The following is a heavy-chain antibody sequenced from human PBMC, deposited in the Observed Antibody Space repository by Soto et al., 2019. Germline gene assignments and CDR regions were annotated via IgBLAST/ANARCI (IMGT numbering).Heavy chain of an antibody. Sequence: EVQLLESGGGLVQPGGSLRLSCAASGFTFSSYAMSWVRQAPGKGLEWVSAISGSGGSTYYADSVKGRFTISRDNSKNTLYLQMNSLRAEDTAVYYCARERREEIHDGYDLDCWGQGTLVTVSS. CDR1: GFTFSSYA. D-gene: IGHD5-12*01. CDR2: ISGSGGST. CDR3: ARERREEIHDGYDLDC. V-gene: IGHV3-23*01. J-gene: IGHJ4*02.